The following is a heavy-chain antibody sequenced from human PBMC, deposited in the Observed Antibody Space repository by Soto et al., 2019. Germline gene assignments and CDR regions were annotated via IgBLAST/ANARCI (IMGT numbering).Heavy chain of an antibody. V-gene: IGHV4-4*07. CDR3: ARGSSRWDY. J-gene: IGHJ4*02. Sequence: SETLSLTCTVSGGSISRFYWSWIRQPAGEGLEWIGRIYSSGRNNYNPSLKSRVTMSVDTSKNQFSLRLSSVTAADTAMYSCARGSSRWDYWGQGTLVTVSS. CDR1: GGSISRFY. CDR2: IYSSGRN. D-gene: IGHD6-13*01.